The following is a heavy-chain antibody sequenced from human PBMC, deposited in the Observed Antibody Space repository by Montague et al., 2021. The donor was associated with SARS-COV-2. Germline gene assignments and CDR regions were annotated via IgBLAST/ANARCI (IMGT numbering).Heavy chain of an antibody. V-gene: IGHV6-1*01. D-gene: IGHD3-10*01. Sequence: CAISGDSVSSNSATWNWIRQSPSRGLEWLGRTYYRSKWSTNYAVSVQSRITVNPDTSKNHFSLQLNSVTPKDTAVYYCARGRNFGSGNSCNFDHWGQGTLVTVSS. CDR3: ARGRNFGSGNSCNFDH. CDR2: TYYRSKWST. J-gene: IGHJ4*02. CDR1: GDSVSSNSAT.